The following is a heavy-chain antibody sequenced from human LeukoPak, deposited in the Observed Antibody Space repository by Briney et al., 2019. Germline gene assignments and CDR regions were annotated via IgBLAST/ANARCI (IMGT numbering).Heavy chain of an antibody. V-gene: IGHV3-23*01. CDR1: GFTFSSYA. J-gene: IGHJ4*02. D-gene: IGHD3-16*02. Sequence: PGGFLRLSCAASGFTFSSYAMSWVRQAPGKGLEWVSAISGSGGSTYYADSVKGRFTISRDNSKNTLYLQMNSLRAEDTAVYYCAGEYSLGELSLPFFGFDYWGQGTLVTVSS. CDR2: ISGSGGST. CDR3: AGEYSLGELSLPFFGFDY.